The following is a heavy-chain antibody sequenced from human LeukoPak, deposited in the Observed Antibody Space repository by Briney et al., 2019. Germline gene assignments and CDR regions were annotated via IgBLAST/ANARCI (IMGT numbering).Heavy chain of an antibody. CDR3: ARGDSCPTY. J-gene: IGHJ4*02. CDR1: GFTFSSSE. V-gene: IGHV3-48*03. D-gene: IGHD2-15*01. CDR2: INSGGSTI. Sequence: GGSLRLSCAASGFTFSSSEMNWVRQAPGKGLEWHSYINSGGSTIYYADSLKGRITISRDNAKNSLYLQMHSLRAEDTAVYYCARGDSCPTYWGQGALVTVSS.